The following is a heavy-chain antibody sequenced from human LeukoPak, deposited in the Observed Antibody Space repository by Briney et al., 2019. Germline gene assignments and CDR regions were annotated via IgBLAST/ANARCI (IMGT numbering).Heavy chain of an antibody. D-gene: IGHD3-9*01. CDR2: IYHSGSP. Sequence: SETLSLTCTVSDYSISSGYYWGWIRPPPGKGLEWIGIIYHSGSPFYNPSLKSRVTISVDTSKNQFSLKLSSVTAADKAVYYCASDILTGNRIDYWGQGTLVTVSS. CDR3: ASDILTGNRIDY. CDR1: DYSISSGYY. V-gene: IGHV4-38-2*02. J-gene: IGHJ4*02.